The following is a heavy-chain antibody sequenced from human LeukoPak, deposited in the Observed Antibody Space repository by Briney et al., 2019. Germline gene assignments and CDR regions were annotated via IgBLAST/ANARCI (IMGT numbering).Heavy chain of an antibody. CDR3: ARPMGSSFYYYGMDV. CDR1: GYSFTSYW. CDR2: IYPGDSDT. J-gene: IGHJ6*02. V-gene: IGHV5-51*01. D-gene: IGHD3-10*01. Sequence: PGESLKISCTGSGYSFTSYWIGWVRQLPGKGLEWMGIIYPGDSDTRYSPSFQGQVTISADKSITTAYLQWSSLKASDTAIYYCARPMGSSFYYYGMDVWGQGTTVTVSS.